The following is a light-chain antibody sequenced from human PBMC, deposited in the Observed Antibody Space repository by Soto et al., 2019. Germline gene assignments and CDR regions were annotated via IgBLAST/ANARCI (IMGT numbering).Light chain of an antibody. CDR3: CSYANSNTCGVL. V-gene: IGLV2-23*02. CDR1: SSDVGSYNL. Sequence: QSALTQPASVSGSPGQSITISCTGTSSDVGSYNLVSWYQQHPGKAPKLMIYEVSKRPSGVSHRFSGSKSGNTASLTISGLQAEDEADYYCCSYANSNTCGVLFGGGTKLTVL. J-gene: IGLJ2*01. CDR2: EVS.